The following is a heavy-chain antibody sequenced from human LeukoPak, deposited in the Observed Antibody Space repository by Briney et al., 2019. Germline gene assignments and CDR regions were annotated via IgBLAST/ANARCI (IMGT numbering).Heavy chain of an antibody. V-gene: IGHV3-64*01. CDR1: GFTFTNHA. J-gene: IGHJ6*03. CDR3: ARAGVVRYVAWLINYYMDV. Sequence: GGSLRLSCAASGFTFTNHAMQWVRQAPGKGLEYVSAISSTGGSTYYANSVKGRFTISRDNSKNTVYLQMGSLRPEDMAVYYCARAGVVRYVAWLINYYMDVWGKGTTVTVSS. CDR2: ISSTGGST. D-gene: IGHD3-9*01.